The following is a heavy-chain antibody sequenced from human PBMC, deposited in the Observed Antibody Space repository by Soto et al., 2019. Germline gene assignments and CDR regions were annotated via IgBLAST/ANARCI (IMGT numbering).Heavy chain of an antibody. V-gene: IGHV4-31*03. CDR3: ARDARKGPTRNYWYFDL. CDR2: IYYSGST. CDR1: GGSISSGGYY. J-gene: IGHJ2*01. Sequence: QVQLQESGPGLVKPSQTLSLTSTVSGGSISSGGYYWGWIRQHPAKGLEWIGYIYYSGSTYYNPSLKSRVTISVDTSKNQFSLKLSSVTAADTAVYYCARDARKGPTRNYWYFDLWGRGTLVTVSS.